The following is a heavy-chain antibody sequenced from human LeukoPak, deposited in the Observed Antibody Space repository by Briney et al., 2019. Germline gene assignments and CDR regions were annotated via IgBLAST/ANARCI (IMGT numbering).Heavy chain of an antibody. J-gene: IGHJ4*02. CDR1: GGSISSYY. Sequence: PSETLSLTCTVSGGSISSYYWSWIRQPPGKGLEWIGYIYYSGTTNYNPSLKSRVTISVDTSKNQFSLKLSSVTAADTAVYYCARVGGYGGAALNWGQGTLVTVSS. CDR3: ARVGGYGGAALN. CDR2: IYYSGTT. V-gene: IGHV4-59*01. D-gene: IGHD3-16*01.